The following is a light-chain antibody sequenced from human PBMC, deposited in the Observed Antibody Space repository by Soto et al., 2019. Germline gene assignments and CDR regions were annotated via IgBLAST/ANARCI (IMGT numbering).Light chain of an antibody. Sequence: EIVLTKPAVTLSLWQGERSTLSCMARQSVSSSSLAWYHQKPGQAPRLLIYGASARATGIPARFSGSGSGTEFTLTISSLQSEDFAVYYCHQYNKWPRTFGHGTNVDIK. CDR1: QSVSSS. CDR2: GAS. CDR3: HQYNKWPRT. V-gene: IGKV3-15*01. J-gene: IGKJ1*01.